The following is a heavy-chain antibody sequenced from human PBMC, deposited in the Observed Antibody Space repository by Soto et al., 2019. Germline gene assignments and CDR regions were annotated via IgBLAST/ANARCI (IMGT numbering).Heavy chain of an antibody. J-gene: IGHJ6*03. CDR3: ARGAGLDHYYYYYYMDV. Sequence: GGSLRLSCAASGFTFSSYSMNWVRQAPGKGLEWVSYISSSSSTIYYADSVKGRFTISRDNAKNSLYLQMNSLRAEDTAVYYCARGAGLDHYYYYYYMDVWGKGTTVTVSS. CDR2: ISSSSSTI. D-gene: IGHD1-1*01. V-gene: IGHV3-48*01. CDR1: GFTFSSYS.